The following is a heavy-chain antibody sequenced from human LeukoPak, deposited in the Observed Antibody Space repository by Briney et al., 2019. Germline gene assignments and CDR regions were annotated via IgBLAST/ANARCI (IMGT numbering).Heavy chain of an antibody. Sequence: PGGSLRLSCAASGFTFSNYAMSWVRQAPGKGLEWVSVISGGGAITNYADSVKGRFTISRDNFMSTLYLQMNSLRDEDTALYYCAKDWRIAAAGTPSDAFDIWGQGTMVTVSS. D-gene: IGHD6-13*01. CDR1: GFTFSNYA. CDR3: AKDWRIAAAGTPSDAFDI. V-gene: IGHV3-23*01. J-gene: IGHJ3*02. CDR2: ISGGGAIT.